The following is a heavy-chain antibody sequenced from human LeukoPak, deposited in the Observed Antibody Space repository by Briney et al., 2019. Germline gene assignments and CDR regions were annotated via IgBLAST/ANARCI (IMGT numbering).Heavy chain of an antibody. CDR3: ARELPREVTLDY. CDR1: GFTFFSYE. D-gene: IGHD2-21*02. CDR2: INTDGDRT. Sequence: PGGSLRLSCAASGFTFFSYEMQWVRRAPGKGLVWVSRINTDGDRTSYADSVKGRFTISRDNAKNTLYLQVNSLRAEDTAVYYCARELPREVTLDYWGQGTLVTVSS. V-gene: IGHV3-74*01. J-gene: IGHJ4*02.